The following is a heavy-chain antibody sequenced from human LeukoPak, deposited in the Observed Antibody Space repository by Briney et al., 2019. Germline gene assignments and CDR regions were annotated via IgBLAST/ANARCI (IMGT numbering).Heavy chain of an antibody. Sequence: SVKVSCKASGGTFSSYAISWVRQAPGQGLEWMGGIIPIFGTANYAQKFQGRVTITADESTSTAYMELSSLRSEDTAVYYCAREDGSYGGSEYWGQGTLVTVSS. CDR2: IIPIFGTA. CDR3: AREDGSYGGSEY. V-gene: IGHV1-69*01. CDR1: GGTFSSYA. J-gene: IGHJ4*02. D-gene: IGHD1-26*01.